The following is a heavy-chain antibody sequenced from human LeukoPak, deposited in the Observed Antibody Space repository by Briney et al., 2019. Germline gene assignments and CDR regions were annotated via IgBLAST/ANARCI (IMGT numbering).Heavy chain of an antibody. CDR1: GFTFDDYA. CDR2: ISWNSGSI. V-gene: IGHV3-9*01. CDR3: AKDGYSSSWRPGAFDI. D-gene: IGHD6-13*01. J-gene: IGHJ3*02. Sequence: GGSLRLSCAASGFTFDDYAMHWVRQAPGKGLEWVSDISWNSGSIVYADSVKGRFTISRDNAKNSLYLQMNSLRAEDTALYYCAKDGYSSSWRPGAFDIWGQGTMVTVSS.